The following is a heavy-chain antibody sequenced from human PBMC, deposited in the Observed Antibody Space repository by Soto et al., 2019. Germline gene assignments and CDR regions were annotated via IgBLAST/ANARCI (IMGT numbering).Heavy chain of an antibody. Sequence: QVQLQESGPGLVKPSQTLSLTCSVSGASISSGCYYWNWIRQHPGQGLEWIGYIYYSGTTYYNLPLNSRVTLSVDTSKNHFSQKLSSVTAADTAVYYCAASCVGCGGFNYYGIDVWGQGTTVTVSS. CDR3: AASCVGCGGFNYYGIDV. V-gene: IGHV4-31*03. D-gene: IGHD2-21*01. CDR2: IYYSGTT. J-gene: IGHJ6*02. CDR1: GASISSGCYY.